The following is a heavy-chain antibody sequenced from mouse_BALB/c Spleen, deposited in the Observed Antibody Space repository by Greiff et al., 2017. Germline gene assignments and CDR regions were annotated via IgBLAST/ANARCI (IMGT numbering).Heavy chain of an antibody. CDR3: ARHGDGYYLAMDY. Sequence: EVQGVESGGDLVKPGGSLKLSCAASGFTFSSYGMSWVRQTPDKRLEWVATISSGGSYTYYPDSVKGRFTISRDNAKNTLYLQMSSLKSEDTAMYYCARHGDGYYLAMDYWGQGTSVTVSS. V-gene: IGHV5-6*01. J-gene: IGHJ4*01. CDR1: GFTFSSYG. CDR2: ISSGGSYT. D-gene: IGHD2-3*01.